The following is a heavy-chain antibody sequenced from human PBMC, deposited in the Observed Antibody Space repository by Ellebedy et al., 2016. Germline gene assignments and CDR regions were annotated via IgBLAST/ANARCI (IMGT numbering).Heavy chain of an antibody. Sequence: GESLKISXAVSGFSLSDYYMNWIRQAPGKGLEWVSYINNRGNVYDYADSVKGRFTISRDSAKNSVDLQMNSLRAEDTAVYYCARDRHYDILTGHYTVGFDIWGQGTMVTVSS. J-gene: IGHJ3*02. D-gene: IGHD3-9*01. CDR3: ARDRHYDILTGHYTVGFDI. V-gene: IGHV3-11*01. CDR2: INNRGNVY. CDR1: GFSLSDYY.